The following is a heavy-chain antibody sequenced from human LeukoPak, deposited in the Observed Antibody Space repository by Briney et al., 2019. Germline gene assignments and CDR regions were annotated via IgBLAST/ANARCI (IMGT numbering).Heavy chain of an antibody. CDR3: ARGVSGWSPLFP. V-gene: IGHV6-1*01. Sequence: SHTVSLICGISGDRVSISSAVCNWISQSPSGVLEWLGRSYYRSKLYNDYAVSVKSRITINPDTSKNQFSLQLNSVTPEDTAVYYWARGVSGWSPLFPWGKGTLVTVSS. CDR1: GDRVSISSAV. J-gene: IGHJ4*02. CDR2: SYYRSKLYN. D-gene: IGHD6-19*01.